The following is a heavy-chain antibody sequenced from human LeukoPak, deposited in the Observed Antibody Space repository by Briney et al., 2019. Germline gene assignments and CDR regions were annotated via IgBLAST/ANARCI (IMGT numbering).Heavy chain of an antibody. CDR3: AKDHGGYGSFDY. Sequence: GGTLRLSCVGSGYTFSTYGMSWVRQAPGKALEWVSAISVSGGSTYYADSVKGRFTISRDNSKNTLYLQMNSLRAEDTAVYYCAKDHGGYGSFDYWGQGTLVTVSS. J-gene: IGHJ4*02. CDR2: ISVSGGST. V-gene: IGHV3-23*01. D-gene: IGHD3-10*01. CDR1: GYTFSTYG.